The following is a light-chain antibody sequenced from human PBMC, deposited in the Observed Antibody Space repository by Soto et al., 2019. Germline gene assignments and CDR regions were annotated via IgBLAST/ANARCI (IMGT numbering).Light chain of an antibody. J-gene: IGKJ1*01. CDR3: QQYGSSPPT. CDR1: QSISRY. Sequence: EIVLTKSPATLSLSPGERTTLSCRASQSISRYLAWYQQKPGQGPRLLIYGASSRATGTPDRFSGSGSGTDFTLTINRLEPEDFALYYCQQYGSSPPTFGPGTKVYIK. V-gene: IGKV3-20*01. CDR2: GAS.